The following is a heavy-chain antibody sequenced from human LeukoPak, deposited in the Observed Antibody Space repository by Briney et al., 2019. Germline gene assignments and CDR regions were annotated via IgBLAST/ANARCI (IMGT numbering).Heavy chain of an antibody. CDR3: ARGGSWYDS. Sequence: PSETLSLTCTVSGGSISSYYWSWIRQPPRRGLEWIGYIYYSGSTNYNPSLKSRVTISVDTSKNQFSLKLSSVTAADTAVYYCARGGSWYDSWGQGTLFIVSS. J-gene: IGHJ5*01. V-gene: IGHV4-59*12. CDR2: IYYSGST. CDR1: GGSISSYY.